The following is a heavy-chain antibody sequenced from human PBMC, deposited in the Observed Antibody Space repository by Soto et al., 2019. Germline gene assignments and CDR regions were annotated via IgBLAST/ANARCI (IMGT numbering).Heavy chain of an antibody. CDR1: SASFSKYY. CDR2: IXFXGXX. J-gene: IGHJ4*02. D-gene: IGHD3-16*01. V-gene: IGHV4-59*01. Sequence: PSETRSLTCTVSSASFSKYYWSWIRQPPGKGLEWIGYIXFXGXXXYXXSLKRRVTISIDTSKKQISLNLTSVTDADTAVYYCASVTFGGVVLAHWGQGTLVTVSS. CDR3: ASVTFGGVVLAH.